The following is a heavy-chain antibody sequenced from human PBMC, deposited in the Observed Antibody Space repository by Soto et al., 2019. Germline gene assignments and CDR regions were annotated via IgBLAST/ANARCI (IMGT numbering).Heavy chain of an antibody. Sequence: SETLSLTCSVSGGSVSSASYYWSWIRQAPGKGLEWIGYMYYSGTTKYNPSLNSRVTISIDTSKNQFSLKLSSVTAADTAVYYCARARGARYFDYWGQGTLVTVS. D-gene: IGHD2-15*01. V-gene: IGHV4-61*01. CDR1: GGSVSSASYY. CDR2: MYYSGTT. J-gene: IGHJ4*02. CDR3: ARARGARYFDY.